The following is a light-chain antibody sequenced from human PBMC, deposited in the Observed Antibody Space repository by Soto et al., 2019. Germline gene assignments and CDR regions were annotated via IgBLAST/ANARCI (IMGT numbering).Light chain of an antibody. CDR1: SPNTGSIT. Sequence: QSVLTQPPAASGTPGQRVTISCSGGSPNTGSITVNGYQQLPGTAPKLLIYSNNQRPSGVPDRFSGSKSGTSASLAISGLQSEDEADYYCAAWDDSLNGPWVFGGGTKLTVL. CDR3: AAWDDSLNGPWV. V-gene: IGLV1-44*01. J-gene: IGLJ3*02. CDR2: SNN.